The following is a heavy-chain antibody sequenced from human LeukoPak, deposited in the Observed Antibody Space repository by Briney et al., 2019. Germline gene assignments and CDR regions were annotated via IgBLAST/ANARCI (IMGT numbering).Heavy chain of an antibody. J-gene: IGHJ4*02. CDR3: ARGVAGSGSTPNF. CDR2: ISYSGST. V-gene: IGHV4-59*01. D-gene: IGHD1-26*01. Sequence: SPSETLSLTCTVSGGSISSYYWSWIRQPPGKGLEWIGYISYSGSTNYNASLKSRVTISQDTSKNQSSLKLNSVTAADTAVYYCARGVAGSGSTPNFWGQGTLVTVSS. CDR1: GGSISSYY.